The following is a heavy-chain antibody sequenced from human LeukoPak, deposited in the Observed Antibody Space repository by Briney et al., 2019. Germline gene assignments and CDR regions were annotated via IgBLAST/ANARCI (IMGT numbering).Heavy chain of an antibody. Sequence: RAGGSLRLSCAVSGFTFSSYWMHWVRQAPGKGLVWVSRINSDGSSTTYADSVKGRFTISRDNAKNTLYLQMNSLRAEDTAVYYCASSGIAVAGTRYFDYWGQGTLVTVSS. J-gene: IGHJ4*02. CDR1: GFTFSSYW. V-gene: IGHV3-74*01. CDR2: INSDGSST. CDR3: ASSGIAVAGTRYFDY. D-gene: IGHD6-19*01.